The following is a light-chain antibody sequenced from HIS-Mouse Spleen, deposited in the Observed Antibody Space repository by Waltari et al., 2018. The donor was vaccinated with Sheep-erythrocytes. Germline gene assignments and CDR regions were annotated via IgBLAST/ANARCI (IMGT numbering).Light chain of an antibody. CDR3: CSYAGSSTPWV. J-gene: IGLJ3*02. CDR2: EGS. V-gene: IGLV2-23*01. CDR1: SSDGGGYNY. Sequence: QSALTQPPSASGSPGQSVTISCTGTSSDGGGYNYVSLYQQHPGKAPKLMIYEGSKRPSGVSNRFSGSKSGNTASLTISGLQAEDEADYYCCSYAGSSTPWVFGGGTKLTVL.